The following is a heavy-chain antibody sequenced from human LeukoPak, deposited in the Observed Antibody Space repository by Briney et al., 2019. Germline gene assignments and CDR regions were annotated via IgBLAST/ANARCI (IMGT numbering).Heavy chain of an antibody. CDR2: ISSSPSST. J-gene: IGHJ4*02. Sequence: GGSLRLSCVASGFTFSSFSMNWVRQAPGKGLEWVSSISSSPSSTYYADSVKGRFTISRDNSKNSLYLQMNSLRAEDTAVYYCARDEALDYWGQGTLVTVSS. CDR1: GFTFSSFS. V-gene: IGHV3-21*01. CDR3: ARDEALDY.